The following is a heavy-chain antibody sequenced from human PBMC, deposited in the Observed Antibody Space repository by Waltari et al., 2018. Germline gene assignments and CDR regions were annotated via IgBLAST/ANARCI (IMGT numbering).Heavy chain of an antibody. CDR2: IYHSGST. J-gene: IGHJ4*02. Sequence: QVQLQESGPGLVKPSETLSLTCAVSGYSISSGYYWGWIRQPPGKGLEWIGSIYHSGSTYYNPSLKSRVTISVDTSKNQFSLKLSSVTAADTAVYYCAGGDGARDYWGQGTLVTVSS. CDR1: GYSISSGYY. CDR3: AGGDGARDY. V-gene: IGHV4-38-2*01. D-gene: IGHD4-17*01.